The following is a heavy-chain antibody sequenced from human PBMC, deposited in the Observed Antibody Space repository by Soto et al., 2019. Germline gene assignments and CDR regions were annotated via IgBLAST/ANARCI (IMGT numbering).Heavy chain of an antibody. CDR3: TTDIVVVPAAMQGAFDI. CDR1: GFTFSNAW. J-gene: IGHJ3*02. CDR2: IKSKTDGGTT. V-gene: IGHV3-15*01. D-gene: IGHD2-2*01. Sequence: GGSLRLSFAASGFTFSNAWMSWVRQAPGKGLEWVGRIKSKTDGGTTDYAAPVKGRFTISRDDSKNTLYLQMNSLKTEDTAVYYCTTDIVVVPAAMQGAFDIWGQGTMVTVSS.